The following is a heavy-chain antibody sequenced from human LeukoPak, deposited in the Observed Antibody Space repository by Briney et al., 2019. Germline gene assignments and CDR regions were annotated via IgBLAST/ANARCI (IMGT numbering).Heavy chain of an antibody. Sequence: PGGSLRLSCAASGFTFSSYAMSWVRQAPGKGLEWVSAISGSGGSTYYADSVKGRFTISRDSSKNTLYLQMNSLRAEDTAVYYCAKDRSAVVAATPAVYWGQGTLVTVSS. CDR3: AKDRSAVVAATPAVY. CDR2: ISGSGGST. J-gene: IGHJ4*02. CDR1: GFTFSSYA. V-gene: IGHV3-23*01. D-gene: IGHD2-15*01.